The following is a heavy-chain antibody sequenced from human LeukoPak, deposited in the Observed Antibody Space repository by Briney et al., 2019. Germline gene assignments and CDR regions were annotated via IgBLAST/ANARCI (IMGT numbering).Heavy chain of an antibody. V-gene: IGHV1-69*13. Sequence: SVKVSCKASGYTFTSYGVSWVRQAPGQGLEWMGGIIPIFGTANYAQKFQGRVTITADESTSTAYMELSSLRSEDTAVYYCARGIGESGTGYCSGGSCPNYYYGMDVWGQGTTVTVSS. J-gene: IGHJ6*02. D-gene: IGHD2-15*01. CDR3: ARGIGESGTGYCSGGSCPNYYYGMDV. CDR2: IIPIFGTA. CDR1: GYTFTSYG.